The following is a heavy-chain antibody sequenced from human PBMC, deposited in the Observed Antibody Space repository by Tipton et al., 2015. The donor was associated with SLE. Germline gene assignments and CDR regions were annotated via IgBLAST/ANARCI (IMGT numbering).Heavy chain of an antibody. D-gene: IGHD1-26*01. CDR3: ARDQGKVGIAY. J-gene: IGHJ4*02. CDR2: IYYSGST. Sequence: TLSLTCTVSGGSITNYYWSWIRQPPGKGLEWIGYIYYSGSTNYNPSLKSRVTISVDTSKNQFSLKVSSVTAADTAVYYCARDQGKVGIAYWGQGTLFTVSS. V-gene: IGHV4-59*01. CDR1: GGSITNYY.